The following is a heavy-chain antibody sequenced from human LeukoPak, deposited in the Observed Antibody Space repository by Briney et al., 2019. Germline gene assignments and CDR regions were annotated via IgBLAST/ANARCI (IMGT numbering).Heavy chain of an antibody. V-gene: IGHV1-69*04. Sequence: SVKVSCKASGGTFSSYAISWVRQAPGQGLEWMGRIIPILGIANYAQKFQGRVTIPADKSTSTAYMELSSLRSEDTAVYSCARMEVTMTQYGMDVWGQGTTVTVSS. CDR3: ARMEVTMTQYGMDV. D-gene: IGHD3-22*01. CDR2: IIPILGIA. CDR1: GGTFSSYA. J-gene: IGHJ6*02.